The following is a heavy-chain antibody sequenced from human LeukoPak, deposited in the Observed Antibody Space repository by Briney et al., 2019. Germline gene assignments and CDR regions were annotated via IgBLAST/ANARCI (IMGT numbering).Heavy chain of an antibody. V-gene: IGHV4-34*01. Sequence: SETLSLTCAVSGGSITYHSWTWIRQSPGQGLEWIGEINHTGSTNYNPSLQSRVTMSVDTSKNQFSLKLSEVTAADTAVYFCTRWGSWAYDYWGQGTLVTVSS. CDR3: TRWGSWAYDY. D-gene: IGHD3-16*01. J-gene: IGHJ4*02. CDR2: INHTGST. CDR1: GGSITYHS.